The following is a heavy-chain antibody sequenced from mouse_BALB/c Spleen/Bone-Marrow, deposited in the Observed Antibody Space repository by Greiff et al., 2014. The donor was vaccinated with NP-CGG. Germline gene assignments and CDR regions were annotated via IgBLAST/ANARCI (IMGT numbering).Heavy chain of an antibody. V-gene: IGHV7-3*02. CDR1: GFTFTDYY. J-gene: IGHJ1*01. CDR3: ARDENVGIYWYFDV. Sequence: EVKLMESGGGSVQPGGSLRLSCATSGFTFTDYYMSRVRQPPGRALEWLSFIRNKAKGYTTEYSASVKGRFTISRDNSQRILYLQMNTLRPEDSATYYCARDENVGIYWYFDVWGAGTTVIASS. CDR2: IRNKAKGYTT.